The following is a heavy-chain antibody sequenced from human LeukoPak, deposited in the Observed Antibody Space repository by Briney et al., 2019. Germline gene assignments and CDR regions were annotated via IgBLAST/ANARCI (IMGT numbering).Heavy chain of an antibody. CDR3: AKRSYYYDSSGYPLGY. Sequence: GGSLRLSCKAAGFTFSSYAMSWVRQAPGKGLEWVSAISGSGGSTYYADSVKGRFTISRDNSKNTLYLQMNSLRAEDTAVYYCAKRSYYYDSSGYPLGYWGQGTLVTVSS. CDR2: ISGSGGST. V-gene: IGHV3-23*01. CDR1: GFTFSSYA. J-gene: IGHJ4*02. D-gene: IGHD3-22*01.